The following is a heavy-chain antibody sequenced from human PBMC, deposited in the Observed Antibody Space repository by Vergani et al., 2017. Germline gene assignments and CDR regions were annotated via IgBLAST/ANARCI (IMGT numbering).Heavy chain of an antibody. J-gene: IGHJ4*02. V-gene: IGHV4-39*01. CDR2: FYYSGST. D-gene: IGHD1-14*01. Sequence: QLQLQESGPGLVKPSETLSLTCTVSGGSISSSSYYWGWIRQPPGKGLEWIGSFYYSGSTYYNPSLKSRVTISVDTSKNQFSLKLSSLTAADTAVYYCARRGIPRKEGFDYWGQGTLVTVSS. CDR1: GGSISSSSYY. CDR3: ARRGIPRKEGFDY.